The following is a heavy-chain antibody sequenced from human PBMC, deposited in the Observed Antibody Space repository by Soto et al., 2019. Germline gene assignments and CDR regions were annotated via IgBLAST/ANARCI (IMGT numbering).Heavy chain of an antibody. D-gene: IGHD3-16*01. CDR1: GASMTDHY. CDR3: ARSGHSFWGVV. Sequence: QIHLQESGPGLLKPWETLSLTCSVSGASMTDHYGSWIRQTPGRGLEHIGYVFYTGTAYYNPSLKSRVALSIDTSNTRCSLRMTSLTAADTAIYYCARSGHSFWGVVWGQGIMVTVSS. V-gene: IGHV4-59*11. J-gene: IGHJ4*02. CDR2: VFYTGTA.